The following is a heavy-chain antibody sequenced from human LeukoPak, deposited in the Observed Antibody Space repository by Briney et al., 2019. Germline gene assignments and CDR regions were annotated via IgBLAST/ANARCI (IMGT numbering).Heavy chain of an antibody. J-gene: IGHJ4*02. CDR1: GGSISSGSYY. CDR2: IYTSGST. V-gene: IGHV4-61*02. D-gene: IGHD3-22*01. CDR3: ARGGRLLGKFDY. Sequence: SETLSLTCTVSGGSISSGSYYWSWIRQPAGKGLEWIGRIYTSGSTYYNPSLKSRVTISVDTSTNQFSLKLSSVTAADTAVYFCARGGRLLGKFDYWGQGTLVTVSS.